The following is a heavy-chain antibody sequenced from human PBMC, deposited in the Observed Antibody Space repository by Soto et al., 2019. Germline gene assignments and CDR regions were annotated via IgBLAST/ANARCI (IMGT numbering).Heavy chain of an antibody. CDR3: ARGHDDLEWTYNWFDP. V-gene: IGHV1-69*12. Sequence: QVQLVQSGAEVKKPGSSVKVSCKASGGTFSSYAISWVRQAPGQGLEWMGGIIPIFGTANYAQKFQGRVTITADESTSTGYMELSSLRSEDTAVYYCARGHDDLEWTYNWFDPWGQGTLVTVSS. J-gene: IGHJ5*02. D-gene: IGHD3-3*01. CDR1: GGTFSSYA. CDR2: IIPIFGTA.